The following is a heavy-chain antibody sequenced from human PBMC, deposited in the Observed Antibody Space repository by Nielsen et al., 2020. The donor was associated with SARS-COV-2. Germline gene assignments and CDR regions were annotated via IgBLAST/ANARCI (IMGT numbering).Heavy chain of an antibody. CDR3: ARGRSGTRFDP. J-gene: IGHJ5*02. Sequence: ASVKVSCKASGYTFTSYFVHWVRQAPGQGLEWMGIINPNGGSTSSAQKFQGRVTLTTDTSTSTAYMELRSLRSDDTAVYYCARGRSGTRFDPWGQETLVTVSS. V-gene: IGHV1-46*01. D-gene: IGHD3-10*01. CDR1: GYTFTSYF. CDR2: INPNGGST.